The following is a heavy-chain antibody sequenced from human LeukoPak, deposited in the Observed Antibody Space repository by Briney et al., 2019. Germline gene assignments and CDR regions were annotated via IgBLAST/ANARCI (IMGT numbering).Heavy chain of an antibody. D-gene: IGHD2-15*01. Sequence: GGSLRLSCAASGFTSSSYWMTWVRQAPGKGLEWVANIKQDGSEKYYVDSVKGRFTISRDNAKNSLYLQMNSLRAEDTAVYYCARDCSGGSCYGDYWGQGTLVTVSS. CDR2: IKQDGSEK. CDR3: ARDCSGGSCYGDY. J-gene: IGHJ4*02. CDR1: GFTSSSYW. V-gene: IGHV3-7*01.